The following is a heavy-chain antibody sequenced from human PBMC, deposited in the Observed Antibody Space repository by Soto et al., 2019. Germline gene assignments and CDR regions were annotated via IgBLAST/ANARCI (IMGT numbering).Heavy chain of an antibody. V-gene: IGHV3-15*07. CDR2: IKSKSDGGAT. J-gene: IGHJ5*02. D-gene: IGHD2-2*01. CDR3: ATLYHFDP. Sequence: SGGSLRLSCAASGFTFSNAWMHWVRQAPGKGLEWVGRIKSKSDGGATNYAAPVQGRFTISRDDPRNTLYLQMNSLKTEDTAVYYCATLYHFDPWGQGTLVTVSS. CDR1: GFTFSNAW.